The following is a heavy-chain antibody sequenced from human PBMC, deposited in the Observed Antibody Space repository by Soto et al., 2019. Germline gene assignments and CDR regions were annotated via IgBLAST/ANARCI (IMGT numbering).Heavy chain of an antibody. CDR1: GYTFASYA. CDR3: ARDFAGGLNDAFDL. Sequence: ASVKVSCKASGYTFASYALHLVRQSPGQRLEGMGWINAGNGHTKYSREFRDRLTITMDTSAGTAYMELRSLKSADTAVFYCARDFAGGLNDAFDLWGQGTMVTVSS. J-gene: IGHJ3*01. D-gene: IGHD5-12*01. CDR2: INAGNGHT. V-gene: IGHV1-3*01.